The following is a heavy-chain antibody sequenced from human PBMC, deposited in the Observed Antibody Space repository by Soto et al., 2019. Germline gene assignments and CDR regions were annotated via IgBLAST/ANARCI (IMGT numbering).Heavy chain of an antibody. CDR1: GGSISSGGYY. D-gene: IGHD3-9*01. CDR3: AKGARDYDILTGYPASGPIDP. V-gene: IGHV4-31*03. Sequence: QVQLQESGPGLVKPSQTLSLTCTVSGGSISSGGYYWSWIRQHPGKGLEWIGYIYYSGSTYYNPSLKSRVTISVDTSKNQFSLKLSSVTAADTAVYYCAKGARDYDILTGYPASGPIDPWGQGTLVTVSS. CDR2: IYYSGST. J-gene: IGHJ5*02.